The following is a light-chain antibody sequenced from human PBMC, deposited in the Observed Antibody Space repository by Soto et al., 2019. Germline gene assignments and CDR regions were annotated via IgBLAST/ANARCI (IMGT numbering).Light chain of an antibody. CDR3: QHTLKWPPT. V-gene: IGKV3-15*01. J-gene: IGKJ1*01. CDR1: QSVSSS. CDR2: DTS. Sequence: EIVLTQSPGTLSLSPGERATLSCRASQSVSSSFLAWYQQKPGQAPRLLIYDTSARAAGIPARFSGSGSATEFTLTISSLQSEDFALYYCQHTLKWPPTFGQGTKVDIK.